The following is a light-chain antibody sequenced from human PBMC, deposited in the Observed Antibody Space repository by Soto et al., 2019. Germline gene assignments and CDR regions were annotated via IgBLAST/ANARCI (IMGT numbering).Light chain of an antibody. CDR1: QDINNY. Sequence: DIQMTQSPASLSASVGDRVTITCQASQDINNYLNWFQQKPGKAPKLLIYGASNLETGVPSRFSGSGYGTDFTFTISSLQPEDISIYYCQQYDDVPITFGQGTRLQIK. CDR3: QQYDDVPIT. V-gene: IGKV1-33*01. J-gene: IGKJ5*01. CDR2: GAS.